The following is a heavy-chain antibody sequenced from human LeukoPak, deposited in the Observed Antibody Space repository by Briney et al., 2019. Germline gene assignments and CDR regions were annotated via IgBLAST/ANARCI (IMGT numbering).Heavy chain of an antibody. CDR2: INSDGSSK. V-gene: IGHV3-74*01. D-gene: IGHD1-26*01. CDR1: GLTFRRYW. CDR3: ARGGSYSLYYYYMDV. Sequence: SGGSVRLSCAASGLTFRRYWMQGVRQARGKGGVWVSSINSDGSSKIYADSVKGRFTIYRENAKNTLYLQMNSLRAEDTAVYYCARGGSYSLYYYYMDVWGKGTTVTVSS. J-gene: IGHJ6*03.